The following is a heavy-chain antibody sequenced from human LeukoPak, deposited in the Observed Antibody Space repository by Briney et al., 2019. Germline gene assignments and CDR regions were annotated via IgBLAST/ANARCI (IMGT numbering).Heavy chain of an antibody. Sequence: PGGSLKLSCAASGFTFSTYGMQWVRQAPGKGLEWVAFIRYDGSNKYYADSVKGRFTISRDNSKNTLYLQMNSLRAEDTAVYYCAKDGHYGDHAWGQGTLVTVSS. CDR1: GFTFSTYG. D-gene: IGHD4-17*01. J-gene: IGHJ4*02. CDR2: IRYDGSNK. V-gene: IGHV3-30*02. CDR3: AKDGHYGDHA.